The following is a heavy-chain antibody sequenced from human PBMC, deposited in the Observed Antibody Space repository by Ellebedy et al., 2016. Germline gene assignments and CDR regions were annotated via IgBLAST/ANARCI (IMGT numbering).Heavy chain of an antibody. Sequence: GESLKISCAASGFTFSSYGMHWVRQAPGKGLEWVAVIWYDGSNKYYADSVKGRFTISRDNSKNTLYLQMNSLRAEDTAVYYCAREPLGDSGYDYVDYWGQGTLVAVSS. CDR3: AREPLGDSGYDYVDY. J-gene: IGHJ4*02. D-gene: IGHD5-12*01. CDR2: IWYDGSNK. CDR1: GFTFSSYG. V-gene: IGHV3-33*01.